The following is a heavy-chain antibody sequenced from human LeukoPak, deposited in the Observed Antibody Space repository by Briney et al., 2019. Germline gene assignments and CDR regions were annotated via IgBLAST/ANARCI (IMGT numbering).Heavy chain of an antibody. CDR2: ISGSGGST. V-gene: IGHV3-23*01. D-gene: IGHD3-22*01. CDR1: GFTFSSYA. Sequence: QSGGSLRLSCAASGFTFSSYAMSWVRQAPGKGLEWVSAISGSGGSTYYADSVKGRFTISRDNSKNTLYLQMNSLRAEDTAVYYCAKDINEWLLPYYFDYWGQGTLVTVSS. J-gene: IGHJ4*02. CDR3: AKDINEWLLPYYFDY.